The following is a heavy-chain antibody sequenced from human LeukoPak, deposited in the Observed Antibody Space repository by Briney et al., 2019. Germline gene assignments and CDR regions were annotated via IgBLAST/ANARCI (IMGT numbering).Heavy chain of an antibody. CDR1: GFTLSSYA. V-gene: IGHV3-23*01. J-gene: IGHJ6*02. Sequence: GGSLRLSCAASGFTLSSYAMSWVRQAPGKGLEWVSAISGSGGSTYYADSVKGRFTISRDNSKNTLYLQMNSLRAEDTAVYYCAKAARFDSSDYYYYGMDVWGQGTTVTVSS. CDR3: AKAARFDSSDYYYYGMDV. D-gene: IGHD3-9*01. CDR2: ISGSGGST.